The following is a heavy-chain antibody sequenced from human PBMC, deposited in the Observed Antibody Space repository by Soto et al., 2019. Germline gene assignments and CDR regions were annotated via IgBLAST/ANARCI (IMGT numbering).Heavy chain of an antibody. CDR3: AKVPLGGGYCTNGVCIDAFDI. J-gene: IGHJ3*02. CDR2: ISGSGGST. Sequence: GGSLRLSCAASGFTFSSYAMSWVRQAPGKGLEWVSAISGSGGSTYYADSVKGRFTISRDNSKNTLYLQMNSLRAEDTAVYYCAKVPLGGGYCTNGVCIDAFDIWGQGTMVTVSS. V-gene: IGHV3-23*01. CDR1: GFTFSSYA. D-gene: IGHD2-8*01.